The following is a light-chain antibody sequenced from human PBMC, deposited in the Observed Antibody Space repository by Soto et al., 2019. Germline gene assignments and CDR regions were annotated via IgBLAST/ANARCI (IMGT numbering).Light chain of an antibody. CDR2: GAS. Sequence: EIELTQSPGTLSLSPGERATLSCRASQSVISSYLAWYQQKPGQAPRLLIYGASSRAAGIPDRFSGSGSGTDFTLTISRVEPEDFAVYYCQKFDKSPTITFGQGTRLEIK. J-gene: IGKJ5*01. CDR1: QSVISSY. V-gene: IGKV3-20*01. CDR3: QKFDKSPTIT.